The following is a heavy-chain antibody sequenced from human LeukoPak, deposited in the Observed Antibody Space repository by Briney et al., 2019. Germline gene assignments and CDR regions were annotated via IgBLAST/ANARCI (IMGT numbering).Heavy chain of an antibody. Sequence: GGSLRLSCAASGFTFRSHWMHWVRQAPGKGLLGVSRINSDGSTTSYADSVKGRFTISRDNAKNTLYLQMNSLRAEDTAVYYCARERSSILYKPFDYWGQGTLVTVSS. D-gene: IGHD6-13*01. J-gene: IGHJ4*02. CDR3: ARERSSILYKPFDY. V-gene: IGHV3-74*01. CDR2: INSDGSTT. CDR1: GFTFRSHW.